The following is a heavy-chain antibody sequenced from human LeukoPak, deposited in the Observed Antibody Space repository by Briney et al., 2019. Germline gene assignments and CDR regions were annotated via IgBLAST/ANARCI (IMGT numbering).Heavy chain of an antibody. CDR2: INHSGST. D-gene: IGHD3-22*01. J-gene: IGHJ5*02. V-gene: IGHV4-34*01. CDR1: GGSFSGYY. CDR3: ARRIYSSGYYGGYNWFDP. Sequence: SETLSLTCAVYGGSFSGYYWSWIRQPPGKGLDWMGEINHSGSTNYNPSLKSRVTISVDTSKNQFSLKLSSVTAADTAVYYCARRIYSSGYYGGYNWFDPWGQGTLVTVSS.